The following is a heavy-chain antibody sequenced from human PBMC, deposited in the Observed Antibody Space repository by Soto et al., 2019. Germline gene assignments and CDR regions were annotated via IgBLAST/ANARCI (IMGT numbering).Heavy chain of an antibody. Sequence: QVQLVQSGAEVKKPGSSVKVSCKASGDTFSSHAFGWVRQAPGQGLEWMGGIIPFFGTANYAQQFEGRVAITADESTTTAYMALSSLRSEDTAVYYCARGVEEMATTTAVWSFDLWGRGTLVTVSS. V-gene: IGHV1-69*01. J-gene: IGHJ2*01. CDR1: GDTFSSHA. D-gene: IGHD1-1*01. CDR2: IIPFFGTA. CDR3: ARGVEEMATTTAVWSFDL.